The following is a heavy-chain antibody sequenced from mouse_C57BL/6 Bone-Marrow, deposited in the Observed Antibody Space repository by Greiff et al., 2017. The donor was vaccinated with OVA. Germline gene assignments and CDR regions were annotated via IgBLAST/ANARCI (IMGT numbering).Heavy chain of an antibody. CDR2: ISSGGSYT. D-gene: IGHD2-3*01. Sequence: EVKLVESGGDLVKPGGSLKLSCAASGFTFSSYGMSWVRQTPDKRLEWVATISSGGSYTYYPDSVKGRFTISRDNAKNTLYLQMSSLKSEDTAMYYCARRRDGYQFAYWGQGTLVTVSA. J-gene: IGHJ3*01. CDR3: ARRRDGYQFAY. CDR1: GFTFSSYG. V-gene: IGHV5-6*02.